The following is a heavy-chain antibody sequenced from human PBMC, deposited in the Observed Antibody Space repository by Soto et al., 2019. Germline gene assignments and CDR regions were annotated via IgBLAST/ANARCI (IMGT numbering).Heavy chain of an antibody. Sequence: EVQLVQSGAEVKKPGESLRISCKGSGYSFTSYWISWVRQMPGKGLEWMGRIDPSDSYTNYSPSFQGHVTISADKSISTAYLQWSSLKASDTAMYYCASTLVVRGVTTGSAFDIWGQGTMVTVSS. CDR2: IDPSDSYT. J-gene: IGHJ3*02. CDR3: ASTLVVRGVTTGSAFDI. D-gene: IGHD3-10*01. V-gene: IGHV5-10-1*03. CDR1: GYSFTSYW.